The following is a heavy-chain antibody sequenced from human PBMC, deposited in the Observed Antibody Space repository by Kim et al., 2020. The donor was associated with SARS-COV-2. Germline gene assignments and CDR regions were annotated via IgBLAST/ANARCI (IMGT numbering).Heavy chain of an antibody. V-gene: IGHV1-18*04. CDR2: ISAYNGNT. Sequence: ASVKVSCKASGYTFTSYGISWVRQAPGQGLEWMGWISAYNGNTNYAQKLQGRVTMTTDTSTSTAYMELRSLRSDDTAVYYCARDYDFWSGYSLNWFDPWGQGTLVTVSS. D-gene: IGHD3-3*01. CDR3: ARDYDFWSGYSLNWFDP. CDR1: GYTFTSYG. J-gene: IGHJ5*02.